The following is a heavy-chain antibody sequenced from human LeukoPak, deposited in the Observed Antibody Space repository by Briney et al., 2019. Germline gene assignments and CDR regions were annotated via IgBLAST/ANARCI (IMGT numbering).Heavy chain of an antibody. CDR3: TRETQNRGSFTMVRGGGIDY. J-gene: IGHJ4*02. D-gene: IGHD3-10*01. Sequence: GGSLRLSCTASGFTYGDYAISWFRQAPGKGLEWVGFIRSKAHGGTTEYAASVKGRFTISRDDSKSIAYLQMNSLKTEDTAVYYCTRETQNRGSFTMVRGGGIDYWGQGTLVTVSS. CDR2: IRSKAHGGTT. CDR1: GFTYGDYA. V-gene: IGHV3-49*03.